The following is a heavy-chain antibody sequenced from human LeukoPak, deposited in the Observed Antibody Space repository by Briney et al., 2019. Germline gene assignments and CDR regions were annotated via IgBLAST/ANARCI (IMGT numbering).Heavy chain of an antibody. CDR1: GGSMSPYH. Sequence: SETLSLTCTVSGGSMSPYHWGWIRQPPGKGLEWTGYIYYSGSTNYNPSLKSRVTISVDTSKNQFSLKLSSVTAADTAVYYCARRKNSYCSSTSCLIWYYYYGMDVWGQGTTVTVSS. CDR2: IYYSGST. V-gene: IGHV4-59*12. CDR3: ARRKNSYCSSTSCLIWYYYYGMDV. D-gene: IGHD2-2*01. J-gene: IGHJ6*02.